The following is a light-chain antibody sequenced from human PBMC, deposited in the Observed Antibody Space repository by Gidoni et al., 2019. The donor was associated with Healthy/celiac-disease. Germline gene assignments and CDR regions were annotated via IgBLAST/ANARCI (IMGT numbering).Light chain of an antibody. CDR3: CSYAGSYTPLYV. V-gene: IGLV2-11*01. Sequence: QSALTQPRSVSGSPGQSVTISCTGTSSVVGGYTYVSWYQQHPSKAPKLMIYDVSKRPSGVPDRFSGSKSGNTASLTISGLQAEDEADYYCCSYAGSYTPLYVFGTGTKVTVL. J-gene: IGLJ1*01. CDR2: DVS. CDR1: SSVVGGYTY.